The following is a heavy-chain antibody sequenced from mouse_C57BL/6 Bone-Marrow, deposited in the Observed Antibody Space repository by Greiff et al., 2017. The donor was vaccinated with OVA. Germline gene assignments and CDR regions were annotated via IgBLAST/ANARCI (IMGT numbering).Heavy chain of an antibody. CDR2: ISSGGSYT. CDR3: ARLYYGNFYFDY. J-gene: IGHJ2*01. CDR1: GFTFSSYG. D-gene: IGHD2-1*01. Sequence: EVQGVESGGDLVKPGGSLKLSCAASGFTFSSYGMSWVRQTPDKRLEWVATISSGGSYTYYPDSLKGRVTISRDNATSTLYLQVSSLKAEDTVMYYCARLYYGNFYFDYWGQGTTLTVSS. V-gene: IGHV5-6*01.